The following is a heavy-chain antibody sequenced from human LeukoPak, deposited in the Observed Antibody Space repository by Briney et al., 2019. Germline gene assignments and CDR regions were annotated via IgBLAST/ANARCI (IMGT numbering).Heavy chain of an antibody. V-gene: IGHV3-7*01. D-gene: IGHD3-10*02. CDR1: GFTFSSYW. CDR2: IKKGGSEK. CDR3: ARAGRKSRGVDLVRKKETGYYYYMDV. Sequence: GGSLRLSCAASGFTFSSYWMSWVRQAPGKGLEWVANIKKGGSEKYYVDSVKGRFTISRDNAKNSLYLQMNRLRAEDTAVYYCARAGRKSRGVDLVRKKETGYYYYMDVWGKGTTVTVSS. J-gene: IGHJ6*03.